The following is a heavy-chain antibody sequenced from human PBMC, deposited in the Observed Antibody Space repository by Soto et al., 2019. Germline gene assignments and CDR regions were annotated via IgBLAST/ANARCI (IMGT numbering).Heavy chain of an antibody. J-gene: IGHJ6*02. D-gene: IGHD5-18*01. CDR3: AKNPTRAMAYYYGMDV. Sequence: EVQLLESGGGLVQPGGSLRLSCAASGFTFSSYAMSWVRQAPGKGLEWVSAISGSGGSTYYADSVKGRFTISRDNSKNTRYLQMNSLIAEDTAVYYCAKNPTRAMAYYYGMDVWGQGTTVTVSS. V-gene: IGHV3-23*01. CDR2: ISGSGGST. CDR1: GFTFSSYA.